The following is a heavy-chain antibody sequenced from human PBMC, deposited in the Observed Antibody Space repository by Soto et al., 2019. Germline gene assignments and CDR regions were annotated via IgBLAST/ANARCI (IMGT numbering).Heavy chain of an antibody. CDR1: GGTFSSYA. J-gene: IGHJ6*02. D-gene: IGHD2-8*01. CDR3: ATRPYSYCTNGVCSLYMDV. CDR2: IIPIFGTA. V-gene: IGHV1-69*13. Sequence: SVKVSCKASGGTFSSYAISWVRQAPGQGLEWMGGIIPIFGTANYAQKFQGRVTITADESTSTAYMELSSLRSEDTAVYYCATRPYSYCTNGVCSLYMDVWGQGTTVTVSS.